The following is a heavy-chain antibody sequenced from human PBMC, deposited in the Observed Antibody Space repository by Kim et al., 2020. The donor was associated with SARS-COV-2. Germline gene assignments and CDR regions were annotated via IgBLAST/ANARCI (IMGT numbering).Heavy chain of an antibody. CDR1: GFTFSDYY. J-gene: IGHJ4*02. Sequence: GGSLRLSCAASGFTFSDYYMSWIRQAPGKGLEWVSYISSSSSYTNYADSVKGRFTISRDNAKNSLYLQMNSLRAEDTAVYYCARAPGALESFDYWGQGTLVTVSS. V-gene: IGHV3-11*05. CDR3: ARAPGALESFDY. CDR2: ISSSSSYT.